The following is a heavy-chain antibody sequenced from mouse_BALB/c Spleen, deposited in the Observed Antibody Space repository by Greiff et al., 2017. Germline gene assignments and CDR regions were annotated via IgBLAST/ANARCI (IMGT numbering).Heavy chain of an antibody. CDR1: GFTFSPFG. V-gene: IGHV5-17*02. Sequence: EVQGVESGGGLVQPGGSLKLSCAASGFTFSPFGMHWVRPAPEKGLEWVAYISSGSSTIYYADTGKGRCTISRANPKNTLFRQMTRQRSEDTAMYYGARGENYDGNYDAMDDWGQGTSVTGSS. D-gene: IGHD2-1*01. CDR2: ISSGSSTI. J-gene: IGHJ4*01. CDR3: ARGENYDGNYDAMDD.